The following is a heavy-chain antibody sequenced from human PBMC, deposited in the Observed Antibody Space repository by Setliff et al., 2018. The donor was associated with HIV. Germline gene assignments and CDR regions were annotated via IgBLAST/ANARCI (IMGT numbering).Heavy chain of an antibody. D-gene: IGHD2-2*01. Sequence: PGGSLRLSCAASGFTFSSYAMSWVRQTPGKGLEWVSYIGGSGSARYYADSVKGRFTIFRDNAKNSVYLQMNSLKTEDTAVYYCTRASCTSPACPDDAFDIWGQGTMVTVSS. CDR3: TRASCTSPACPDDAFDI. V-gene: IGHV3-48*04. CDR1: GFTFSSYA. CDR2: IGGSGSAR. J-gene: IGHJ3*02.